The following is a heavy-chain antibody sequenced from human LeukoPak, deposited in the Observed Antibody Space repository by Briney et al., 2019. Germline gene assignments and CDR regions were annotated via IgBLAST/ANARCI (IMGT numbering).Heavy chain of an antibody. D-gene: IGHD6-19*01. J-gene: IGHJ4*02. CDR2: ISGSGGST. V-gene: IGHV3-23*01. CDR1: GGSFSGYY. Sequence: ETLSLTCAVYGGSFSGYYWSWVRQAPGKGLEWVSAISGSGGSTYYADSVKGRFTISRDNSKNTLYLQMNSLRAEDTAVYYCANKKGRIAVAGFPFDYWGQGTLVTVSS. CDR3: ANKKGRIAVAGFPFDY.